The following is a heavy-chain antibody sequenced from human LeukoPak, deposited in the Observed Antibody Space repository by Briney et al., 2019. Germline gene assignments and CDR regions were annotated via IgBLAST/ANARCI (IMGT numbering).Heavy chain of an antibody. CDR1: GYTLIYYF. J-gene: IGHJ3*02. CDR3: ARAVSGNLGGAFDM. Sequence: ASAKTSCKASGYTLIYYFNHMRRQTPGQGVEWLGWINPNSGVERYAQKFQGRVTLTRDKAAYMELGSLKYDDSAVYYRARAVSGNLGGAFDMWGQGTAVTVSS. D-gene: IGHD3-16*01. V-gene: IGHV1-2*02. CDR2: INPNSGVE.